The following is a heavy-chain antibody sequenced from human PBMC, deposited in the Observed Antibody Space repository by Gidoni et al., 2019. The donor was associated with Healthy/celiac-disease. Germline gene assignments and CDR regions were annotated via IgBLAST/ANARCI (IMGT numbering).Heavy chain of an antibody. J-gene: IGHJ4*02. Sequence: EVQLVVSGGGLVQPGRSLRLSCAASGFTFDDYAMHWVRQAPGKGLEWVSGISWNSGSIGYADSVKGRFTISRDNAKNSLYLQMNSLRAEDTALYYCAKDSAVAGHYYFDYWGQGTLVTVSS. V-gene: IGHV3-9*01. CDR2: ISWNSGSI. CDR1: GFTFDDYA. CDR3: AKDSAVAGHYYFDY. D-gene: IGHD6-19*01.